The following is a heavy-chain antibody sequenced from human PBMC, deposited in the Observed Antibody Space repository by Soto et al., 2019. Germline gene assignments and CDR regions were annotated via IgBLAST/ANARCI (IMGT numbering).Heavy chain of an antibody. V-gene: IGHV1-69*13. J-gene: IGHJ6*02. Sequence: SVKVSCKASGGTFSSYAISWVRQAPGQGLEWMGGIIPIFGTANYAQKFQGRVTITADESTSTAYMELSSLRSEDTAVYYCASHLDCSGGSCYSDYYYDMDVWGQGTTVTVSS. D-gene: IGHD2-15*01. CDR2: IIPIFGTA. CDR1: GGTFSSYA. CDR3: ASHLDCSGGSCYSDYYYDMDV.